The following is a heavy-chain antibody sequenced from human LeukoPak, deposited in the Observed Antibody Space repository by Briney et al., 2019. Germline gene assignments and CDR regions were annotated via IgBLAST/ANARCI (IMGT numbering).Heavy chain of an antibody. CDR1: GFTFSSYW. J-gene: IGHJ4*02. V-gene: IGHV3-7*01. D-gene: IGHD3-10*01. CDR3: ARGPYGSGMTYFDY. CDR2: IKQDGSEK. Sequence: GGSLRLSCAASGFTFSSYWMSWVRQAPGKGLEWVANIKQDGSEKYYVDSVKGRFTISRDNAKNSLYLQMNSLRAEDTAVYYCARGPYGSGMTYFDYWGQGTLVTVSS.